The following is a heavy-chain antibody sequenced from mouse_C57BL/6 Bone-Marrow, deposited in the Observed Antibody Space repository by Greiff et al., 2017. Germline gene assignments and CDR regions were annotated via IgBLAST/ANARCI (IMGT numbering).Heavy chain of an antibody. D-gene: IGHD1-1*01. J-gene: IGHJ2*01. CDR3: ARPYYGSSPFDY. V-gene: IGHV1-26*01. CDR1: GYTFTDYY. Sequence: EVQLQQSGPELVKPGASVKISCKASGYTFTDYYMNWVKQSHGKSLEWFGDINPNNGGTSYNQKFKGKATLTVDKSSSTAYMELRSLTSEDSAVYYCARPYYGSSPFDYWGQGTTLTVSS. CDR2: INPNNGGT.